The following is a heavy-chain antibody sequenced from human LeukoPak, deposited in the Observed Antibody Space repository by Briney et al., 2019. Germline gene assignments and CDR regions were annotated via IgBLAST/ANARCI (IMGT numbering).Heavy chain of an antibody. V-gene: IGHV3-43*02. CDR1: GFTLGAFA. CDR3: ATWAFYHSLGV. J-gene: IGHJ6*02. D-gene: IGHD1-26*01. Sequence: GGSLRLSCAASGFTLGAFAMHWVRQAPGKGLEWVSLIDKDGRKTYYADSVKGRFTISRDNSKNSLYLQMTSLRTEDTALYYCATWAFYHSLGVWGQGATVTVSS. CDR2: IDKDGRKT.